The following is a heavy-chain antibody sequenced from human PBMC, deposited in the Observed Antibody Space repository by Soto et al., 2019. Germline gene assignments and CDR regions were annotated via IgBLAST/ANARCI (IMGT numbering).Heavy chain of an antibody. CDR3: ARRKAAAGTFLSFDYYGTDV. CDR1: GGSFSGYY. CDR2: INHSGST. J-gene: IGHJ6*02. V-gene: IGHV4-34*01. Sequence: SETLSLTCAVYGGSFSGYYWSWIRQPPGKGLGWIGEINHSGSTNYNPSLKSRVIISVDTSKNQFSLKLSSVTAADTAVYYCARRKAAAGTFLSFDYYGTDVWGRGTTVTVSS. D-gene: IGHD6-13*01.